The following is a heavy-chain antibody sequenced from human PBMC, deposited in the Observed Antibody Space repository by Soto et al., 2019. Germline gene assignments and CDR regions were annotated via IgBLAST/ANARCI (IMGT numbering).Heavy chain of an antibody. J-gene: IGHJ6*02. CDR3: ARDSGSTGYYGMDV. CDR2: IIPIFGTA. Sequence: SVKVSCKASGGTFSSYAISWLRESPGQGLEWMGGIIPIFGTANYAQKFQGRVTITADESTSTAYMELSSLRSEDTAVYYCARDSGSTGYYGMDVWGQGTTVTVS. V-gene: IGHV1-69*13. D-gene: IGHD2-15*01. CDR1: GGTFSSYA.